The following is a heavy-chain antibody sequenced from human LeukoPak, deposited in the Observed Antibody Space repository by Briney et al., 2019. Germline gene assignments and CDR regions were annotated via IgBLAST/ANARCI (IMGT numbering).Heavy chain of an antibody. J-gene: IGHJ3*02. CDR2: IYYSGST. Sequence: PSETLSLTCTVSGGSISSYYWSWTRQPPGKGLEWIGYIYYSGSTNYNPSLKSRVTISVDTSKNQFSLKLSSVTAADTAVYYCARDCSGGSCYGAFDIWGQGTMVTVSS. V-gene: IGHV4-59*01. CDR3: ARDCSGGSCYGAFDI. D-gene: IGHD2-15*01. CDR1: GGSISSYY.